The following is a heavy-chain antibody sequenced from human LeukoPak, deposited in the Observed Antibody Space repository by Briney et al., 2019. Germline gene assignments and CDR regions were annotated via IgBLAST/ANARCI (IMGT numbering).Heavy chain of an antibody. D-gene: IGHD1-26*01. CDR3: ARHYSESGVDAFDI. CDR2: IYHSGNT. V-gene: IGHV4-61*02. J-gene: IGHJ3*02. Sequence: SQTLSLTCTVSGGSISSGSYYWSWIWQPAGKGLEWIGRIYHSGNTMYNPSLKSRVTISIDTSKNQFSLKLTSATAADTAVYYCARHYSESGVDAFDIWGQGTMVTVSS. CDR1: GGSISSGSYY.